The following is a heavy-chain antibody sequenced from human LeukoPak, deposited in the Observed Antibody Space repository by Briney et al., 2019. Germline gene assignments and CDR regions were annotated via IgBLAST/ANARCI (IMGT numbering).Heavy chain of an antibody. D-gene: IGHD3-22*01. CDR3: ARRGYSGSYAYFDY. CDR2: IRYDGSNK. V-gene: IGHV3-30*02. CDR1: GFTFSSYG. Sequence: GGSLRLSCAASGFTFSSYGMHWVRQAPGKGLEWVAFIRYDGSNKYYADSVKGRFTISRDNSKNTLYLQMNSLRAEDTAVYYCARRGYSGSYAYFDYWGQGALVTVSS. J-gene: IGHJ4*02.